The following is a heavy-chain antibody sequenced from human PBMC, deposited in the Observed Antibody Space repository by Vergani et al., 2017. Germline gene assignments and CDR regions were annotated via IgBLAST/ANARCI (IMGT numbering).Heavy chain of an antibody. CDR2: VHRNGNT. V-gene: IGHV4-38-2*01. CDR3: ARQNPYVSAHVDF. J-gene: IGHJ4*02. D-gene: IGHD3-10*02. CDR1: GYSVGSGYY. Sequence: QVDLQESGPGLVKSSETLSLNCAVSGYSVGSGYYWGWIRQPPGRGLEWIGCVHRNGNTYYTSSLRSRATISRDTSKNQFTLRLTSVTAADTAVYYLARQNPYVSAHVDFLGRGVLVTGSA.